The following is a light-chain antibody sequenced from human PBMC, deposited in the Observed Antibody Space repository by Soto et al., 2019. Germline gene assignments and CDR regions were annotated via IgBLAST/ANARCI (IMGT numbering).Light chain of an antibody. CDR1: SSNIGSNT. CDR3: ASWDDRLXGYV. J-gene: IGLJ1*01. CDR2: SNN. V-gene: IGLV1-44*01. Sequence: QSVMTQPPSASWTPGQRVTISCSGSSSNIGSNTVKWYQQLPGTSPKLLIYSNNQRPSVVPERFSGSKSGTSASLAVIGLQSEDEDDYYCASWDDRLXGYVVGTGTKVXV.